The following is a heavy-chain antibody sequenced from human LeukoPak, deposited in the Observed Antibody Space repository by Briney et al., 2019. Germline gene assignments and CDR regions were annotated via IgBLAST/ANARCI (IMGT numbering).Heavy chain of an antibody. CDR1: GYSISNNC. CDR2: IYYGGNT. D-gene: IGHD3-22*01. CDR3: ARMVITEYYIDV. V-gene: IGHV4-28*06. Sequence: SETLSLTCAVSGYSISNNCWGWIRQPPGKGLEWVADIYYGGNTNYNPSPESRVTLSVDTSKNQLSLRVSYATALDKAAYYCARMVITEYYIDVWGQGTTVTVSS. J-gene: IGHJ6*03.